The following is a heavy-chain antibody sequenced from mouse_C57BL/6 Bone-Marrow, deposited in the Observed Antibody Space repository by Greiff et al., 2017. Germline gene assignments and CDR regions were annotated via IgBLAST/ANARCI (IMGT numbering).Heavy chain of an antibody. CDR3: ARGYYGSSYNYFDY. V-gene: IGHV1-69*01. J-gene: IGHJ2*01. CDR1: GYTFTSYW. D-gene: IGHD1-1*01. CDR2: IDPSDSYT. Sequence: LQESGAELVMPGASVKLSCKASGYTFTSYWMHWVKQRPGQGLEWIGEIDPSDSYTNYNQKFKGKSTLTVDKSSSTAYMQLSSLTSEDSAVYYCARGYYGSSYNYFDYWGQGTTLTVSS.